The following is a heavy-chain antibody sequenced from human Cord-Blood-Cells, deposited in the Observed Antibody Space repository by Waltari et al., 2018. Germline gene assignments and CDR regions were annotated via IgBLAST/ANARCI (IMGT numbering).Heavy chain of an antibody. V-gene: IGHV1-2*02. J-gene: IGHJ2*01. CDR1: GYTFTGYY. CDR2: NNPNSGGT. Sequence: QVQLVQSGAEVKKPGASVKVSCKASGYTFTGYYMHWVRQAPGQGLEWMGWNNPNSGGTNYAQKFQGRVTMTRDTSISTAYMELSRLRSDDTAVYYCARGGSLGIINSLSWYFDLWGRGTLVTVSS. D-gene: IGHD3-16*01. CDR3: ARGGSLGIINSLSWYFDL.